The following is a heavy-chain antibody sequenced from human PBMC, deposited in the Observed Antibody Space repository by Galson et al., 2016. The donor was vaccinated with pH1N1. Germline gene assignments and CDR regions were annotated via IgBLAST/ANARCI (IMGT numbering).Heavy chain of an antibody. V-gene: IGHV2-5*01. CDR2: IYCNDDK. D-gene: IGHD3-10*01. CDR1: GFSLSTSGVG. CDR3: AHLLSFGVLGNCFDP. Sequence: PALVKPTQTLTLTCTFSGFSLSTSGVGVGWIRQPPGKALEWLALIYCNDDKRYSPSLKSRLTITKDTSKNQVVLTMTNMDPVDTATYYCAHLLSFGVLGNCFDPWGQGTLVTVSS. J-gene: IGHJ5*02.